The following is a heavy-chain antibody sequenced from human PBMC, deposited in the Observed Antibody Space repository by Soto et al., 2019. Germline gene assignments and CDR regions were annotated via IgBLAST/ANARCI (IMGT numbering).Heavy chain of an antibody. D-gene: IGHD6-19*01. V-gene: IGHV5-51*01. J-gene: IGHJ6*02. Sequence: GESLKISCKGSGYSFANYWIAWVRQMPGKGLEWMGIIYTGDSDTRYSPSFQGQVTISADKSINTAYLQWSSLKASDTATYYCARTAGWFFGGQSYYYGLDEWGQGTTVTVSS. CDR3: ARTAGWFFGGQSYYYGLDE. CDR1: GYSFANYW. CDR2: IYTGDSDT.